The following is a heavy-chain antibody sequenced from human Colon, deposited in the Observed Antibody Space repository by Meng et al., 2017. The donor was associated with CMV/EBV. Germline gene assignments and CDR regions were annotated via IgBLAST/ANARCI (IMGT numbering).Heavy chain of an antibody. D-gene: IGHD1-26*01. CDR2: IKEDGTKI. J-gene: IGHJ4*02. CDR1: GCTFSKYW. V-gene: IGHV3-7*01. Sequence: VSGCTFSKYWMSWVRQAPGKGLEWVANIKEDGTKIYYVDSVKGRFTISRDNGKNSLYLQMNSLRAEDTAVYYCATERPGGATALDYWGQGTLVTVSS. CDR3: ATERPGGATALDY.